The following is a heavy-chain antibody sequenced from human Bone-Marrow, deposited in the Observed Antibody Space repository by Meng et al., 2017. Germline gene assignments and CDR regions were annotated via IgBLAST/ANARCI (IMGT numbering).Heavy chain of an antibody. CDR1: GGSISSGGYY. D-gene: IGHD3-10*01. Sequence: QGQLQESGPGLGKPSQTLSLTCTVSGGSISSGGYYWSWIRQHPGKGLEWIGYIYYSGSTYYNPSLKSRVTISVDTSKNQFSLKLSSVTAADTAVYYCARGYGSGSSSDWFDPWGQGTLVTVSS. J-gene: IGHJ5*02. CDR2: IYYSGST. CDR3: ARGYGSGSSSDWFDP. V-gene: IGHV4-31*03.